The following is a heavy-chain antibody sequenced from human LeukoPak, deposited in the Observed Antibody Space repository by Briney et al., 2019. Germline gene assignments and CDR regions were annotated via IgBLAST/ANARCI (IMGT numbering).Heavy chain of an antibody. J-gene: IGHJ3*02. CDR1: GGSISSYY. CDR3: ARDYSNYAVAFDI. CDR2: IYYSGST. V-gene: IGHV4-59*01. Sequence: SETLSLTCTVSGGSISSYYWSWIRQPPGKGLEWIGYIYYSGSTNYNPSLKSRVTISVDTSKNQFSLKLSSVTAADTAVYYCARDYSNYAVAFDIWGQGTIVTVSS. D-gene: IGHD4-11*01.